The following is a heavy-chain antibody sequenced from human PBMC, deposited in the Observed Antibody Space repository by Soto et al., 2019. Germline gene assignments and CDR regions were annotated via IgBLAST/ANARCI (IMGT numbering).Heavy chain of an antibody. CDR3: AREKRVAPIXMVRGRIVQTQSNWFDS. Sequence: SETLSLTCTVSGGSINTGDFCWSWIRQPPGQGVEWIGNIYHRRSPSYNPSRNSRPTISIDTSNNQSSLTLSSVTAADTAVYYCAREKRVAPIXMVRGRIVQTQSNWFDSWGQGILVTVSS. CDR2: IYHRRSP. CDR1: GGSINTGDFC. V-gene: IGHV4-30-4*01. J-gene: IGHJ5*01. D-gene: IGHD3-10*01.